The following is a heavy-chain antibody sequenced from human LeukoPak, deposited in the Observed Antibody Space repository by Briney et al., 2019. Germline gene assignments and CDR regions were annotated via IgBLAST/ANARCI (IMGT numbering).Heavy chain of an antibody. J-gene: IGHJ5*02. Sequence: GGSLRLSCAASGFTFSAYGMNWVRQAPGKGLEWVSYISSSGTIQYADSVKGRFTISRDNSKNTLYLQMNSLRAEDTAVYYCASRATVTTDRFWFDPWGQGTLVTVSS. D-gene: IGHD4-11*01. CDR3: ASRATVTTDRFWFDP. V-gene: IGHV3-69-1*01. CDR1: GFTFSAYG. CDR2: ISSSGTI.